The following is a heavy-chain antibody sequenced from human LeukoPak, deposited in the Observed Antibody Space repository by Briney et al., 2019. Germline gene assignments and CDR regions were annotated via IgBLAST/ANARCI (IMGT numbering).Heavy chain of an antibody. CDR1: GGSISSYY. CDR3: ARVSMPDDYGDYEAYFQH. Sequence: SETLSLTCTVSGGSISSYYWSWIRQPPGKGLEWIGYIYYSGSTNYNPSLKSRATISVDTSKNQFSLKLSSVTAADTAVYYCARVSMPDDYGDYEAYFQHWGQGTLVTVSS. D-gene: IGHD4-17*01. V-gene: IGHV4-59*01. CDR2: IYYSGST. J-gene: IGHJ1*01.